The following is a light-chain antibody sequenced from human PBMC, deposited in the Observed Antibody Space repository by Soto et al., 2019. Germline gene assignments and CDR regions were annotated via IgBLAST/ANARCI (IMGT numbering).Light chain of an antibody. J-gene: IGLJ1*01. CDR1: SPNIGSNT. Sequence: QSALTQPPSASGTPGQRVTISCSGSSPNIGSNTVNWYQQLPGTAPKLLIYSNNQRPSGVPDRFSGSKSGTSASLAISGLQSEDEADYYCAAWDDSLNEVFGTGTKVTV. V-gene: IGLV1-44*01. CDR2: SNN. CDR3: AAWDDSLNEV.